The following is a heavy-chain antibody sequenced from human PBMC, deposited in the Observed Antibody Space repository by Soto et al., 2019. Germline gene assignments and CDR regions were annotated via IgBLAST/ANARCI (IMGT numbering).Heavy chain of an antibody. V-gene: IGHV4-59*08. Sequence: SETLSLTCTVSDGSISSDYWSWIRQPPGQGLEWIGYINYSGTSKYSASLRSRITISVDTSKSQFSLRLTSVTAADTAVYYCARLEWELLSYGMDVWGQGTTVTVSS. CDR3: ARLEWELLSYGMDV. CDR1: DGSISSDY. D-gene: IGHD1-26*01. CDR2: INYSGTS. J-gene: IGHJ6*02.